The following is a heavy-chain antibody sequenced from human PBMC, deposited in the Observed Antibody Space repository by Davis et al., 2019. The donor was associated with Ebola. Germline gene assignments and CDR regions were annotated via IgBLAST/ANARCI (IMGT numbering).Heavy chain of an antibody. V-gene: IGHV3-30*03. Sequence: GESLKISCAASGFTFSSYGMHWVRQAPGKGLEWVAVISYDGSNKYYADSVKGRFTISRDNSKNTLYLQMNSLRAEDTAVYYCARLGCGGDCLRYYYYGMDVWGQGTTVTVSS. CDR3: ARLGCGGDCLRYYYYGMDV. D-gene: IGHD2-21*02. CDR2: ISYDGSNK. CDR1: GFTFSSYG. J-gene: IGHJ6*02.